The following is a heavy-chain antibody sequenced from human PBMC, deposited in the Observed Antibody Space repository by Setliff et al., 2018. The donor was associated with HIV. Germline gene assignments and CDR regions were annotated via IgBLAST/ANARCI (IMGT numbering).Heavy chain of an antibody. V-gene: IGHV4-34*01. D-gene: IGHD5-18*01. CDR1: TESLTRYD. J-gene: IGHJ4*02. CDR3: ARGPLGRTPMGGAFDY. Sequence: SETLSLTCAVYTESLTRYDWAWIRQSPEKGLEWIGEIDDSGSIIYNPSLQSRVTMSLDTSKNQFSLKLSSVTAADTAVYYCARGPLGRTPMGGAFDYWGQGTLVTVSS. CDR2: IDDSGSI.